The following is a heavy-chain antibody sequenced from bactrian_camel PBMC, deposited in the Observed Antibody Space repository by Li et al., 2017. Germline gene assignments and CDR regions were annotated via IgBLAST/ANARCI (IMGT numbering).Heavy chain of an antibody. Sequence: HVQLVESGGGSVQPGGSLRLSCAAPVDSFYCMGWYRQTPGKEREAVAAIDDVGSISYANFAKGRFTISRDNAKSSMSLQMNNLKPDDGGTYYCAVAIRGMYGGTWFCHNRDGIDYWGEGTQVTVS. V-gene: IGHV3S53*01. D-gene: IGHD7*01. CDR1: VDSFYC. J-gene: IGHJ7*01. CDR2: IDDVGSI.